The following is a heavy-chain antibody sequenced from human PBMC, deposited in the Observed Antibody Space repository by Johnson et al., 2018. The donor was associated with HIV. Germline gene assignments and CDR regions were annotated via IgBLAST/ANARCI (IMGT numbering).Heavy chain of an antibody. CDR2: LKQDGSEK. CDR1: EFTFSSYG. V-gene: IGHV3-7*05. Sequence: VQLVESGGGVVQPGGSLRLSCAASEFTFSSYGMSWVSQAPGKGLEWVANLKQDGSEKYYVDSVKGRFTIARDDSKNTLYLQMNSLKTEDTAVYYCTTALRGTVTRDGYILDAFDIWGQGTTVTVSS. J-gene: IGHJ3*02. CDR3: TTALRGTVTRDGYILDAFDI. D-gene: IGHD5-24*01.